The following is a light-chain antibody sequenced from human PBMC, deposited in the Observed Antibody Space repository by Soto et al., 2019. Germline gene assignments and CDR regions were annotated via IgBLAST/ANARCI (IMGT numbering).Light chain of an antibody. CDR3: QSYDSSLSGPVV. J-gene: IGLJ2*01. V-gene: IGLV1-40*01. Sequence: QSVLTQPPSVSGAPGQRVTISCTGSSSNIGAGYDVHWYQQLPGTAPKLLIYGNSNRPSGVPDRFSGSKSDTSASLAITGLQAEDEADYYCQSYDSSLSGPVVFGGGTQLTVL. CDR2: GNS. CDR1: SSNIGAGYD.